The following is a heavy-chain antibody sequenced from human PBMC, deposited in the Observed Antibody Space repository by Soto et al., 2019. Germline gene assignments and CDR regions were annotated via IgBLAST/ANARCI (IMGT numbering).Heavy chain of an antibody. CDR2: IYYSGST. CDR1: GDSISSGDYY. CDR3: ATYSSSWYVFDY. V-gene: IGHV4-30-4*01. Sequence: SETLSLTCTVSGDSISSGDYYWSWIRQPPGKGLEWIGYIYYSGSTYYNPSLKSRVTISVDTSKNQFSLKLSSVTAADTAVYYCATYSSSWYVFDYWGQGTLVTVSS. D-gene: IGHD6-13*01. J-gene: IGHJ4*02.